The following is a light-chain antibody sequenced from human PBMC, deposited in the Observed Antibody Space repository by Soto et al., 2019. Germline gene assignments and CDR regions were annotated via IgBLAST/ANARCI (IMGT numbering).Light chain of an antibody. Sequence: DIQMTQSPSSLSASVGDRVTITCQASQDITNYLNWYQQKPGKAPKLLIYDASNLETGVPSRFSGCGSGTDFTFTISSXQPEDIATYYCQQYDNLPRTFGQGTKVDIK. CDR1: QDITNY. V-gene: IGKV1-33*01. J-gene: IGKJ2*01. CDR2: DAS. CDR3: QQYDNLPRT.